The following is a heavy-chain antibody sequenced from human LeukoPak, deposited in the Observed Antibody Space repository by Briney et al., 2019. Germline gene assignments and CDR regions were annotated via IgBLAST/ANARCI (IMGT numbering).Heavy chain of an antibody. CDR3: ARRIVGATQSDYYFDY. Sequence: ASVKVSCKASGYTFTSYSISWVRQAPGQGLEWMGWISAYNGNTNYAQKLQGRVTMTTDTSTSTAYMELRSLRSDDTAVYYCARRIVGATQSDYYFDYWGQGTLVTVSS. CDR1: GYTFTSYS. J-gene: IGHJ4*02. CDR2: ISAYNGNT. V-gene: IGHV1-18*01. D-gene: IGHD1-26*01.